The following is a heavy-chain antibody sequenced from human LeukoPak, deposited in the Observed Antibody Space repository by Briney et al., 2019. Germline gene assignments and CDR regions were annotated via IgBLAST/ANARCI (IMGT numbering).Heavy chain of an antibody. D-gene: IGHD3-3*01. V-gene: IGHV3-23*01. CDR2: ISGSGGST. J-gene: IGHJ4*02. CDR1: GFTFSSYA. CDR3: AKDSRDLVEVYYFDY. Sequence: GGSLRLSCAASGFTFSSYAMSWVRQAPGKGLEWVSAISGSGGSTYYADSVKGRFTISRDNSKNTLYLQMNSLRAEDTAVYYCAKDSRDLVEVYYFDYWGQGTLVTVSS.